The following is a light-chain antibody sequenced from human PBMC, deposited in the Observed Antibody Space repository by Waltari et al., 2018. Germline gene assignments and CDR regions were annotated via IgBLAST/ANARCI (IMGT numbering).Light chain of an antibody. J-gene: IGLJ2*01. CDR1: SSDVGGYDY. Sequence: QSALTQPPSASGSPGQSVTISCTGTSSDVGGYDYVPWYQQHPGKAPKLMIYEINQRPSGVPNRCSGSRSGNTASLTVSGLRPEDEADYYCSSYAGSNRVIFGGGTKLTVL. CDR3: SSYAGSNRVI. CDR2: EIN. V-gene: IGLV2-8*01.